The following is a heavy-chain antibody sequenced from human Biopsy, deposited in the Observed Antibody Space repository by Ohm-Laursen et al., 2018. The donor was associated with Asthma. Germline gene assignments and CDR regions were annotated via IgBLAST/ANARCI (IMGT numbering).Heavy chain of an antibody. V-gene: IGHV3-23*01. Sequence: SLRLSCTASGFTFSSYATSWVRQAPGKGLEWVSAISGSGGSTYYADSVKGRLTISRDNSKNTLYLQMNSLRAEDTAVYYCAKDRDYDILTGPPGFDYWGQGTLVTVSS. CDR3: AKDRDYDILTGPPGFDY. J-gene: IGHJ4*02. CDR1: GFTFSSYA. D-gene: IGHD3-9*01. CDR2: ISGSGGST.